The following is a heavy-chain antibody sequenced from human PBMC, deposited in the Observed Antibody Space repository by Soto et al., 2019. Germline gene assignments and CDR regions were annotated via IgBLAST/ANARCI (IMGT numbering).Heavy chain of an antibody. CDR1: GDSVSSNSAA. CDR2: TYYRSKWYN. V-gene: IGHV6-1*01. CDR3: AREDGFSYTNHHYYNGMDV. J-gene: IGHJ6*02. D-gene: IGHD3-16*01. Sequence: SQTLSLTCAISGDSVSSNSAAWNWIRQSPSRGLEWLGRTYYRSKWYNDYAVSVKSRITINPDTSKNQFSLQLNSVTPEDTAVYYCAREDGFSYTNHHYYNGMDVWGQGTTVTVSS.